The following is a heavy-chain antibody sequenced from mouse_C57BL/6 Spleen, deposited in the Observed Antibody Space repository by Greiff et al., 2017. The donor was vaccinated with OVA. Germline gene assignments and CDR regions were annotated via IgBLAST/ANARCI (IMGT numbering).Heavy chain of an antibody. Sequence: VHVKQSGPELVKPGASVKISCKASGYSFTDYNMNWVKQSNGKGLEWIGVSNPNYGTTSYNQKFKGKATLTVDQSSSTAYMQLNSLTSEDSAVYYCARGAGTEDYAMDYWGQGTSVTVSS. V-gene: IGHV1-39*01. CDR2: SNPNYGTT. J-gene: IGHJ4*01. CDR1: GYSFTDYN. CDR3: ARGAGTEDYAMDY. D-gene: IGHD4-1*01.